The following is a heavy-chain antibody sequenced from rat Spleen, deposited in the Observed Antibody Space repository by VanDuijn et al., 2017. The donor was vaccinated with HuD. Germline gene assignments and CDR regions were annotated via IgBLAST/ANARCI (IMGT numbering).Heavy chain of an antibody. D-gene: IGHD1-10*01. CDR3: ARQDNYVGFAY. CDR2: INSAGTT. Sequence: EVQLQESGPGLVKPSQSLSLTCSVTGYSITSNYWAWIRKFPGNKLEWMGYINSAGTTIYSPSLKSRISITRDTSKNQFFLQVNSVTTDDTATYYCARQDNYVGFAYWGQGTLVTVSS. V-gene: IGHV3-3*01. J-gene: IGHJ3*01. CDR1: GYSITSNY.